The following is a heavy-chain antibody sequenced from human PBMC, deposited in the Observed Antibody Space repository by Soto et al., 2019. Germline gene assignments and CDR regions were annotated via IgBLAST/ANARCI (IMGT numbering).Heavy chain of an antibody. V-gene: IGHV1-69*13. CDR3: TRGPDYAGYIDD. D-gene: IGHD4-17*01. CDR2: INLPFGTP. J-gene: IGHJ4*02. CDR1: GGTFSNHA. Sequence: QVRLVQSGAEVKKPGSSVKVSCKASGGTFSNHAINWVRQAPGQGPEWMGVINLPFGTPNYAQRFQGKVTITADESMTTAYMELNGLRSEDTAVYYCTRGPDYAGYIDDWGQGSLGTVSS.